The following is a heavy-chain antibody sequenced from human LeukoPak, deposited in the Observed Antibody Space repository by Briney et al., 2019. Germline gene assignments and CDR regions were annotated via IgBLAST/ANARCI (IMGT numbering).Heavy chain of an antibody. CDR1: GYSFTTYW. Sequence: GESLNISCKGSGYSFTTYWIGWVRQMPGKGLEWMGIIYPGDSDIRYSPSFQGQVTISVDKSTRTAYLQWNSLKASDTAIYYRARMGKLGQLGYWGQGTLVTVSS. V-gene: IGHV5-51*01. D-gene: IGHD1-1*01. J-gene: IGHJ4*02. CDR3: ARMGKLGQLGY. CDR2: IYPGDSDI.